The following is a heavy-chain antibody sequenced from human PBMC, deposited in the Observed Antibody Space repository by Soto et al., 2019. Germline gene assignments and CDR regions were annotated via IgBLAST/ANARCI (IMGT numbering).Heavy chain of an antibody. D-gene: IGHD3-10*01. J-gene: IGHJ4*02. CDR2: IIPILGIA. CDR3: ARDLAYIREY. CDR1: GGTFSSYT. Sequence: SVKVSCKASGGTFSSYTISWVRQAPGQGLEWMGRIIPILGIANYAQKFQGRVTMNTDTSTSTAFMELRSLRSDDTAVYYCARDLAYIREYWGQGTQVTVSS. V-gene: IGHV1-69*04.